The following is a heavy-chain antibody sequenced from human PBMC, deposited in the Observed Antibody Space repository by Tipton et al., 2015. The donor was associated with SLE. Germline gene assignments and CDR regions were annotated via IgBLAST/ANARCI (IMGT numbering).Heavy chain of an antibody. J-gene: IGHJ5*02. CDR3: ARLQAAGTWSDP. CDR1: GGSISSGSYY. D-gene: IGHD6-13*01. Sequence: TLSLTCTVSGGSISSGSYYWGWIRQPPGKGLEWIGSIYYSGSTYYNPSLKSRVTISVDTSKNQFSLKGSSVTAADTAVYYCARLQAAGTWSDPWGQGTLVTVSS. V-gene: IGHV4-39*01. CDR2: IYYSGST.